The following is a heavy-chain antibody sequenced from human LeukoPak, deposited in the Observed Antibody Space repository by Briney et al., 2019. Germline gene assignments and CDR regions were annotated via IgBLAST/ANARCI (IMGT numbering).Heavy chain of an antibody. D-gene: IGHD2-2*02. Sequence: PGGSLRLSCAASGFTFSSYAMSWVRQAPGKGLEWVSAISGSGGSTYYADSVKSRFTISRDNSKNTLYLQMNSLRAEDTAVYYCAKGRNPRLVVPAAIGEHYFDYWGQGTLVTVSS. J-gene: IGHJ4*02. V-gene: IGHV3-23*01. CDR3: AKGRNPRLVVPAAIGEHYFDY. CDR1: GFTFSSYA. CDR2: ISGSGGST.